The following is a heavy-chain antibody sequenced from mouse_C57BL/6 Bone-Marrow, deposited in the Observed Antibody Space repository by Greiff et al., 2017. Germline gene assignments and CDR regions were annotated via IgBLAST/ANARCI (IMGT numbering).Heavy chain of an antibody. J-gene: IGHJ4*01. V-gene: IGHV3-6*01. Sequence: EVKLLESGPGLVKPSQSLSLTCSVTGYSITSGYYWNWIRQFPGIKLEWMGYISYDGSNNYNPSLKNRISITRDTSKNQFFLKLNSVTTEDTATYYCARDGDYAYYYAMDYWGQGTSVTVSS. CDR3: ARDGDYAYYYAMDY. D-gene: IGHD2-4*01. CDR2: ISYDGSN. CDR1: GYSITSGYY.